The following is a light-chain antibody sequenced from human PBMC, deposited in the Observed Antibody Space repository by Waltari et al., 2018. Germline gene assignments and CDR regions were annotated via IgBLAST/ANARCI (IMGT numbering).Light chain of an antibody. J-gene: IGKJ1*01. CDR3: QQSLSLST. V-gene: IGKV1-5*03. Sequence: IQMTQSPHTLSASVGDRVTVTCRASKNINDRLAWYQQKPGKAPKLLIYSASTLATGVPSRFTGTRSGTEFTLIISSLQPDDFATYYCQQSLSLSTFGQGTKVEVK. CDR1: KNINDR. CDR2: SAS.